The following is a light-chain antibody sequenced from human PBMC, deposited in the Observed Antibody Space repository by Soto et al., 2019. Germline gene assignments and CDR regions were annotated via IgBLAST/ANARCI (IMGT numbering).Light chain of an antibody. V-gene: IGKV1-39*01. J-gene: IGKJ1*01. Sequence: DIQMTQSPSSLSPSVGDIATITCRASQSIAGYLNWYQQKPGKAPKLLIYAASSLQSGVPSRFSGSGSATDFTLTISSLQPEDFATYYCQQSYSTPRTFGQGTKVEI. CDR3: QQSYSTPRT. CDR1: QSIAGY. CDR2: AAS.